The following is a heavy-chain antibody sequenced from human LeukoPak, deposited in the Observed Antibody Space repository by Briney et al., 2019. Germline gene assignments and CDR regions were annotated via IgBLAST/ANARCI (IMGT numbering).Heavy chain of an antibody. V-gene: IGHV3-7*05. CDR1: GFSFSSSW. CDR2: IKPDGSDK. Sequence: GGSLRLSCAASGFSFSSSWMGWLRQAPGKGLDWVANIKPDGSDKYYVDSVKGRITISRDNAKNSLYLQMNSLGAEDTAVYYCARHGNYNFAYWGQGTLVTVSS. D-gene: IGHD5-24*01. J-gene: IGHJ4*02. CDR3: ARHGNYNFAY.